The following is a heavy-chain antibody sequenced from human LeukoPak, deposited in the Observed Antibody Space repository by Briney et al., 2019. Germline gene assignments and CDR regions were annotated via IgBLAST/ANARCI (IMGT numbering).Heavy chain of an antibody. V-gene: IGHV6-1*01. CDR1: GDSVSSNSAA. CDR3: ARASPSPYSSSWPLYFFDY. D-gene: IGHD6-13*01. CDR2: TYYRSKWYN. J-gene: IGHJ4*02. Sequence: PSQTLSLTRAISGDSVSSNSAAWNWIRQSPSRGLEWLGRTYYRSKWYNDYAVSVKSRITINPDTSKNQLSLQLNSVTPEDTAVYYCARASPSPYSSSWPLYFFDYWGQGTLVTVSS.